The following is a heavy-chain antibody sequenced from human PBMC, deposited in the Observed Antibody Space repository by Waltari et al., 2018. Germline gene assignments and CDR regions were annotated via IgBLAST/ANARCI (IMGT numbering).Heavy chain of an antibody. V-gene: IGHV3-74*01. J-gene: IGHJ4*02. CDR1: GFTLSSFW. Sequence: EVQLVESGGGLVQPGGSLRLSCVASGFTLSSFWMPWVRQAPGKGVVCVSRVNSDGSGTTYADSVKGRFTISRDNAKNTLYLQMNSLRAEDTAVYYCVRGYGRGVTNGDYFEYWGQGTLVTVSS. D-gene: IGHD4-17*01. CDR3: VRGYGRGVTNGDYFEY. CDR2: VNSDGSGT.